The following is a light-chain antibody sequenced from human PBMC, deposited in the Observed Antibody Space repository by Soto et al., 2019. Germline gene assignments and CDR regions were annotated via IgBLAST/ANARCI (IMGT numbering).Light chain of an antibody. V-gene: IGLV1-36*01. CDR2: YDD. CDR3: AAWDDSLNVLYV. J-gene: IGLJ1*01. Sequence: QSVLTQPPSVSEAPRQRVTISCSGSSSNIGNNAVNWYQQLPGKAPKLLIYYDDLLPSGVSDRFSGSKSGTSASLAISGLQSEDEADYYCAAWDDSLNVLYVFGTGTQVTVL. CDR1: SSNIGNNA.